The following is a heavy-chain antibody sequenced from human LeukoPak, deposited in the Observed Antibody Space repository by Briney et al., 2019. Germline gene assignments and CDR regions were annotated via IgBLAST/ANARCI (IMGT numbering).Heavy chain of an antibody. CDR3: ARNDVYGDSLPDY. D-gene: IGHD4-17*01. CDR1: GFTFSGHE. J-gene: IGHJ4*02. V-gene: IGHV3-48*03. CDR2: ISTTGGTI. Sequence: GGSLRLSGVASGFTFSGHEMNWVRQAPGKGLEWLSHISTTGGTIYYADSAKGRFTISRDNSKNSLYLQMNSLRTEDTAIYYCARNDVYGDSLPDYWGQGTLVTVSS.